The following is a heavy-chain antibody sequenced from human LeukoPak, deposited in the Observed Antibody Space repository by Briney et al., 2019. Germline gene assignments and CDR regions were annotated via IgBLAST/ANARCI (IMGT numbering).Heavy chain of an antibody. CDR2: ITCSGNTI. V-gene: IGHV3-48*03. CDR1: GFTFSSYE. CDR3: AREETGDYFGY. J-gene: IGHJ4*02. D-gene: IGHD1-1*01. Sequence: PGGSLRLSCAASGFTFSSYEMNWVRQSPGKGLEWISYITCSGNTIYYADSVKGRFTISRDNGKNSLYLQMTSLRAEDTAVYYCAREETGDYFGYWGQGTLVTVSS.